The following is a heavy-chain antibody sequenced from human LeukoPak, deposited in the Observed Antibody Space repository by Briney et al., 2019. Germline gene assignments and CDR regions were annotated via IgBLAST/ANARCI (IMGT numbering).Heavy chain of an antibody. CDR3: AKEGGRGYSDSYAFDI. J-gene: IGHJ3*02. D-gene: IGHD5-18*01. Sequence: SVKVSCKASGFTFTSSAVQWVRQARGQRLEWIGWIVVASGNTNYAQKFQERVTITRDMSTSTAYMELSSLRAEDTAVYYCAKEGGRGYSDSYAFDIWGQGTMVTVSS. V-gene: IGHV1-58*01. CDR1: GFTFTSSA. CDR2: IVVASGNT.